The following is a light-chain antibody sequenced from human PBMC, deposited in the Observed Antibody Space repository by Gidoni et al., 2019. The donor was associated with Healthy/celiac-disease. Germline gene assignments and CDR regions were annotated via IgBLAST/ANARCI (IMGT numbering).Light chain of an antibody. J-gene: IGLJ3*02. Sequence: QSVLTQPPSVSGAPVPRVTISCTGSSSNIGAGYDVHWYQQLPGTAPKLLIYGNSNRPSGVPDRFSGSKSGTSASLAITGLQAEDEADYYCQSYDSSLSGQGVFGGGTKLTVL. CDR3: QSYDSSLSGQGV. CDR1: SSNIGAGYD. CDR2: GNS. V-gene: IGLV1-40*01.